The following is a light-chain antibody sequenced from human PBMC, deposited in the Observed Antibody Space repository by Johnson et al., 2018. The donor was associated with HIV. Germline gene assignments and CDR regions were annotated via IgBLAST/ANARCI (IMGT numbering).Light chain of an antibody. Sequence: SALTQPPSVSAAPGQKVTIPCSGSSSNIGKNSVSWYQQLPGTAPKLLIYESNKRPSGNPDRFSGSKSGTSATLGITGLQTGAEDDYYCGTLYTSLSVLYVFGSGTKVA. J-gene: IGLJ1*01. V-gene: IGLV1-51*02. CDR2: ESN. CDR1: SSNIGKNS. CDR3: GTLYTSLSVLYV.